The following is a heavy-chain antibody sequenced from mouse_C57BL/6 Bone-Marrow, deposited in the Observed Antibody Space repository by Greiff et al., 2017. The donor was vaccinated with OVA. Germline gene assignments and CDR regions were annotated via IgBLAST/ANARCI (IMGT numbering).Heavy chain of an antibody. CDR1: GFSFNTYA. J-gene: IGHJ3*01. Sequence: EVKVVESGGGLVQPKGSLKLSCAASGFSFNTYAMNWVRQAPGKGLEWVARIRSKSNNYATYYADSVKDRFTISRDDSESMLYLQMNNLKTEDTAMYYCVRHGYYDYDGFAYWGQGTLVTVSA. CDR2: IRSKSNNYAT. V-gene: IGHV10-1*01. CDR3: VRHGYYDYDGFAY. D-gene: IGHD2-4*01.